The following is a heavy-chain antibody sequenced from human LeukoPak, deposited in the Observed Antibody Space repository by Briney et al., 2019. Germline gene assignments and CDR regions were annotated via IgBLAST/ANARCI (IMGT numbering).Heavy chain of an antibody. V-gene: IGHV3-23*01. CDR2: ISGSGGST. CDR1: GFTFSSYA. J-gene: IGHJ4*02. CDR3: ARGEYGLFDY. D-gene: IGHD2/OR15-2a*01. Sequence: GSLRLSCAASGFTFSSYAMSWVRQAPGKGLEWVSAISGSGGSTYYAESVKGRFTISRDNSKNTLYLQMNSLRAEDTAVYYCARGEYGLFDYWGQGTLVTVSS.